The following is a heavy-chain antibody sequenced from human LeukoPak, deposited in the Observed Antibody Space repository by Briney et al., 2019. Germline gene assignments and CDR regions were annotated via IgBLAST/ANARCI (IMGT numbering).Heavy chain of an antibody. CDR2: INPSGASV. CDR1: GFTLGGYT. Sequence: GGSLRLSCAASGFTLGGYTMNWVRQAPGKGLEWVSSINPSGASVWHADSVKGRFTISREAATYSVYLQMNSLRADDTAVYYCARDFTGESGYSGYWGRGTLVTVSP. CDR3: ARDFTGESGYSGY. J-gene: IGHJ4*02. D-gene: IGHD5-12*01. V-gene: IGHV3-21*01.